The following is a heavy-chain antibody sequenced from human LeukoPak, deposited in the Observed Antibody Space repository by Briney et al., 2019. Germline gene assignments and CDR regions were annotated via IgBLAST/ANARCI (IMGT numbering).Heavy chain of an antibody. V-gene: IGHV3-48*03. Sequence: PGGSLRLSRAASGFTFSSYEMNWVRQAPGKGLEWVSYISSSGSTIYYADSVKGRFTISRDNAKNSLYLQMNSLRAEDTAVYYCARGVVAATLDYWGQGTLVTVSS. D-gene: IGHD2-15*01. CDR1: GFTFSSYE. CDR2: ISSSGSTI. J-gene: IGHJ4*02. CDR3: ARGVVAATLDY.